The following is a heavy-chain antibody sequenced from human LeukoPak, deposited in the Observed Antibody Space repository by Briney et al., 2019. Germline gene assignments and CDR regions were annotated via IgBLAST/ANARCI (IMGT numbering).Heavy chain of an antibody. Sequence: PSETLSLTCTVSGGSISSYYWSWTRQPPGKGLEWIGYIYYSGSTNYNPSLKSRVTISVDTSKNQFSLKLSYVTAADTAVYYCARHGAYYYYGMDVWGQGTTVTVSS. V-gene: IGHV4-59*08. J-gene: IGHJ6*02. CDR3: ARHGAYYYYGMDV. CDR2: IYYSGST. CDR1: GGSISSYY.